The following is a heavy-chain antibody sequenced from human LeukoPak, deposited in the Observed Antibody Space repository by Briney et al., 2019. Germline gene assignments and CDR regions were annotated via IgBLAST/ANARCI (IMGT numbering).Heavy chain of an antibody. Sequence: GGSLRLSCAASGFSFSSFAMHWVRQAPGKGLEWVAVVSYDGNDKYYADSVKGRFTISRDNSKNTVYLQMNSLRPEDTAVYYCAKRKVKCELDYWGQGTLVTVSS. CDR2: VSYDGNDK. J-gene: IGHJ4*02. D-gene: IGHD3-10*01. CDR3: AKRKVKCELDY. V-gene: IGHV3-30*18. CDR1: GFSFSSFA.